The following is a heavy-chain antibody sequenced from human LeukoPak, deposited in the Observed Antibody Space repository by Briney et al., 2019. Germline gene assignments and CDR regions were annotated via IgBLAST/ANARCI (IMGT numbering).Heavy chain of an antibody. D-gene: IGHD3-3*02. CDR3: ARDHLSRFDY. CDR1: GFTFSGYW. CDR2: IKQDGSEK. Sequence: GGSLRLSCAASGFTFSGYWMTWVCQAPGKGLEWVANIKQDGSEKYYVDSVKGRFTISRDNAKNSLYLQMNSLRAEDTAVYYCARDHLSRFDYWGQGTLVTVSS. J-gene: IGHJ4*02. V-gene: IGHV3-7*01.